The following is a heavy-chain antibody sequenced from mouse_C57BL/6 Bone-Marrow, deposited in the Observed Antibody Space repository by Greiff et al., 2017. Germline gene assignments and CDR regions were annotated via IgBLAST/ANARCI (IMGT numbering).Heavy chain of an antibody. V-gene: IGHV14-2*01. D-gene: IGHD2-2*01. CDR3: AGYDGAFDY. Sequence: VQLKQSGAELVKPGASVKLSCTASGFNIKAYYMHWVKQRTEQGLSWIVRIDPEDGETKYAPKFPGKATITADTSSNTAYLQLSSLTSEDTAVYYCAGYDGAFDYWGQGTTLTVSS. CDR2: IDPEDGET. J-gene: IGHJ2*01. CDR1: GFNIKAYY.